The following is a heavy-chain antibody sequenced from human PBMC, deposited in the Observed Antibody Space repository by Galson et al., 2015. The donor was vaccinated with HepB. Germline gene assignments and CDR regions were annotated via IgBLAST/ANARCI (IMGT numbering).Heavy chain of an antibody. Sequence: TLSLTCTVSGGSISSGSYYWSWIRQPAGKGLEWIGRIYTSGSTNYNPSLKSRVTISVDTSKNQFSLKLSSVTAADTAVYYCARMTIGGYSAFDYWGQGTLVTVSS. D-gene: IGHD5-18*01. CDR3: ARMTIGGYSAFDY. V-gene: IGHV4-61*02. CDR1: GGSISSGSYY. CDR2: IYTSGST. J-gene: IGHJ4*02.